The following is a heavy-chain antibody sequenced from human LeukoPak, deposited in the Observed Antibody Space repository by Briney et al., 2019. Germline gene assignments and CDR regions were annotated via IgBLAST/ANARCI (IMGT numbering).Heavy chain of an antibody. Sequence: GGSLRLSCAASGFTFSSYAMSWVRQAPGKGLEGVSAISGSGGSTYYADSVKGRFTISRDNSKNTLYLQMNSLRAEDTAVYYCAKDPADTRPRYYFDYRGQGTLVTVSS. J-gene: IGHJ4*02. CDR3: AKDPADTRPRYYFDY. CDR1: GFTFSSYA. CDR2: ISGSGGST. V-gene: IGHV3-23*01. D-gene: IGHD5-18*01.